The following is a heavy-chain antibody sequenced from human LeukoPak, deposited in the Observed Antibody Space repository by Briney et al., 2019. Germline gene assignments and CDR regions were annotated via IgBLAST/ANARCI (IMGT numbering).Heavy chain of an antibody. V-gene: IGHV3-9*01. Sequence: SGISWNSGSIGYADSVKGRFTISRDNAKNSLYLQMNSLRAEDTAVYYCARGYSSGWYPIDYWGQGTLVTVSS. J-gene: IGHJ4*02. D-gene: IGHD6-19*01. CDR2: ISWNSGSI. CDR3: ARGYSSGWYPIDY.